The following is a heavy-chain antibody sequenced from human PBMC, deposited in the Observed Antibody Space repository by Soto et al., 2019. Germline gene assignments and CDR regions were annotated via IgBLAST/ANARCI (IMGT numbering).Heavy chain of an antibody. D-gene: IGHD1-26*01. Sequence: PGECLKSSCKGSGYTFTNYWIGWVRQMPGKGLEWMGIIYPGDSYTRYSPSFQGQVTISADKSISTAYLQWSSLKASDTAMYYCARHIDSGSLYWGQGTLVTVSS. CDR3: ARHIDSGSLY. J-gene: IGHJ4*02. CDR1: GYTFTNYW. V-gene: IGHV5-51*01. CDR2: IYPGDSYT.